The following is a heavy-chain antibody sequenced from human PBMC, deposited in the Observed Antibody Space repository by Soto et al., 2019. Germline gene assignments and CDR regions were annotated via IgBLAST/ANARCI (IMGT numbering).Heavy chain of an antibody. V-gene: IGHV3-72*01. CDR3: ARAHSTSFYGAYFDY. J-gene: IGHJ4*02. CDR1: GFTFSDHY. CDR2: LRNKANSYTT. D-gene: IGHD6-13*01. Sequence: EVQLVESGGGLVQPGGSLRLSCAVSGFTFSDHYMDWVRQAPGKGLEWVGRLRNKANSYTTEYAASVKGRITISRDDSKNSLDLQLNSLKTEDTAVYYCARAHSTSFYGAYFDYWGQGTLVTVSS.